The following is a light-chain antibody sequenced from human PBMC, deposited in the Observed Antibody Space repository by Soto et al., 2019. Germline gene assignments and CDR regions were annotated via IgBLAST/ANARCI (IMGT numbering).Light chain of an antibody. V-gene: IGKV1D-12*01. Sequence: DIQMTQSPSSVTASVGDTVIITCRASQAISSWLAWYQHKPGTAPKLLMYAASSLQSGVPSRFSGSGSGTDFTLTISSLQPEDFATYYCLQANSFPFTFGGGTKVEIK. CDR3: LQANSFPFT. CDR2: AAS. CDR1: QAISSW. J-gene: IGKJ4*01.